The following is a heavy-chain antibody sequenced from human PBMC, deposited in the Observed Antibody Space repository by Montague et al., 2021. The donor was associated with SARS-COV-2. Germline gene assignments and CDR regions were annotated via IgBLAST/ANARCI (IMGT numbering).Heavy chain of an antibody. D-gene: IGHD6-13*01. CDR1: GGSFSGYY. V-gene: IGHV4-34*01. CDR2: INHSGST. J-gene: IGHJ4*02. CDR3: ARDSIAAAGTGY. Sequence: SETLSLTSALYGGSFSGYYWCWIRQPPGKGLEWIGEINHSGSTNXNPSRKSRVTISVDTSKNQFSLKLSSVTAADTAVYYCARDSIAAAGTGYWGQGTLVTVSS.